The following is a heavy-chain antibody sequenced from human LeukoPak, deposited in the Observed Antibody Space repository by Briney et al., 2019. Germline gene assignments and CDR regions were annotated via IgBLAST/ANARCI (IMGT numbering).Heavy chain of an antibody. Sequence: PGGSLRLSCAASGFTVSSNYTSWVRQAPGKGLEWVSVIYSGGSTYYADSVKGRFTISRDNSKNTLYLQMNSLRAEDTAVYYCARGGTGYSSGWASPFDYWGQGTLVTVSS. V-gene: IGHV3-66*01. D-gene: IGHD6-19*01. CDR2: IYSGGST. J-gene: IGHJ4*02. CDR1: GFTVSSNY. CDR3: ARGGTGYSSGWASPFDY.